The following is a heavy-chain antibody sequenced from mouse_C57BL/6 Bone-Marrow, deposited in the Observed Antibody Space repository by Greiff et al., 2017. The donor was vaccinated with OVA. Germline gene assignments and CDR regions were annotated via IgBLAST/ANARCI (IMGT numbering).Heavy chain of an antibody. D-gene: IGHD1-1*02. J-gene: IGHJ1*03. CDR3: ARQSGTWYFDV. CDR1: GFTFSSYG. CDR2: ISSGGSYT. V-gene: IGHV5-6*01. Sequence: EVMLVESGGDLVKPGGSLKLSCAASGFTFSSYGMSWVRQTPDTRLEWVATISSGGSYTYYPDSVKGRFTISRDNAKNTLYLQMSSLKSEDTAMYYCARQSGTWYFDVWGTGTTVTVSS.